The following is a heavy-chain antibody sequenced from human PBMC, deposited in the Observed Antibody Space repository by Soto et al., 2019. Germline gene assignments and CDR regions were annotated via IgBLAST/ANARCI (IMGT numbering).Heavy chain of an antibody. CDR1: GFTFSRYG. CDR2: IWYDGSNK. D-gene: IGHD3-22*01. J-gene: IGHJ6*02. Sequence: PGGSLRLSCAASGFTFSRYGMHWVRQAPGKGLEWVAVIWYDGSNKYYADSVKGRFTISRDNSKNTLYLQMNSLRAEDTAVYYCARVEYYDSRNMDVWGQGTTVTVSS. V-gene: IGHV3-33*01. CDR3: ARVEYYDSRNMDV.